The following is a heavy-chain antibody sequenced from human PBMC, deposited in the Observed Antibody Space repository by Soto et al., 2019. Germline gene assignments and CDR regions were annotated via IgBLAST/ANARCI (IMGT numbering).Heavy chain of an antibody. CDR1: GFTFSSDW. V-gene: IGHV3-74*01. CDR2: INTDGSDT. D-gene: IGHD4-4*01. Sequence: GGSLRLSCAASGFTFSSDWMHWVRQAPGKGLVWVSRINTDGSDTSYADSVKGRFTISRDNAKNTLYLQMNSLRAEDTAVYYCARDLSPYSNYVGFDYWGQGTLVTVSS. J-gene: IGHJ4*02. CDR3: ARDLSPYSNYVGFDY.